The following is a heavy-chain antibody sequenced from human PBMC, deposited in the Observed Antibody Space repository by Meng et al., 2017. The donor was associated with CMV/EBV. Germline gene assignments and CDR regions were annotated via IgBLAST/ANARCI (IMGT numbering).Heavy chain of an antibody. D-gene: IGHD3-10*01. Sequence: GESLKISCAASGFTVSSNYMSWVRQAPGKGLEWVSVIYSGGSTYYADSVKGRFTISRDNSKNTLYLQMNSLRAEDTDVYYCSYGGGYWGQGTLVTVSS. J-gene: IGHJ4*02. CDR2: IYSGGST. CDR1: GFTVSSNY. V-gene: IGHV3-53*01. CDR3: SYGGGY.